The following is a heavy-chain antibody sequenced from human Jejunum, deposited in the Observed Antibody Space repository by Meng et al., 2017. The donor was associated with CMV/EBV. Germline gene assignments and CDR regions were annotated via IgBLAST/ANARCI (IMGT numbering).Heavy chain of an antibody. CDR1: AGSISGYY. CDR2: IYTSGST. J-gene: IGHJ5*02. Sequence: QVQLQESGPGLVKSSETLSLTFFVSAGSISGYYWSWIRQPAGKGLEWIGRIYTSGSTHYNPSLKSRLTMSVDLSNNQISLKLRSVTAADTAVYYCARESGSYYWFDPWGQEPWSPSPQ. D-gene: IGHD1-26*01. V-gene: IGHV4-4*07. CDR3: ARESGSYYWFDP.